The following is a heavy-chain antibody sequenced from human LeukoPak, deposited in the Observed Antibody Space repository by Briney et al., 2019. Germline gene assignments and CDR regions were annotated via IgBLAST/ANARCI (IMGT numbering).Heavy chain of an antibody. CDR1: GGSISSYY. Sequence: TSETLSLTCTVSGGSISSYYWSWIRQPAGKGLEWIGRIYTSGSTNYNPSLKSRVTMSVDTSKNQFSLKLSSVTAADTAVYYCAREFWDVWFGELLLYYYYYGMDVWGQGTTVTVSS. CDR3: AREFWDVWFGELLLYYYYYGMDV. D-gene: IGHD3-10*01. V-gene: IGHV4-4*07. J-gene: IGHJ6*02. CDR2: IYTSGST.